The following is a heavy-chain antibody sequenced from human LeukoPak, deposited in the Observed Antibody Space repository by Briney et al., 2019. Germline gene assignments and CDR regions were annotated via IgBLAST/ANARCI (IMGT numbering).Heavy chain of an antibody. CDR2: IKQDGSEK. V-gene: IGHV3-7*01. D-gene: IGHD2-15*01. Sequence: QPGGSLRLSCAASGFTFSSYWMSWVRQAPGKGLEWVANIKQDGSEKYYVDSVKGRFTISRDNAKNSLYLQMNSLRAEDTAVYYCAREALGYCSGGSCFTVGYYFDYWGQGTLVTVSS. CDR3: AREALGYCSGGSCFTVGYYFDY. CDR1: GFTFSSYW. J-gene: IGHJ4*02.